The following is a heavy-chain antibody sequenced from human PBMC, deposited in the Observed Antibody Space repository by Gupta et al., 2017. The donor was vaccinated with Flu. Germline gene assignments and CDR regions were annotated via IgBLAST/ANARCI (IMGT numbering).Heavy chain of an antibody. V-gene: IGHV3-48*03. CDR1: GFTFSSYE. J-gene: IGHJ6*02. CDR3: ARDGRHYGMDV. D-gene: IGHD2-15*01. Sequence: EVQLVESGGGLVQPGGSLRLSCASPGFTFSSYEMNWVRQAPGKGMEWVSYISSSGSNIYYADSVKGRFTISRDNAKNSLYLQMNSLRAEDTAVYYCARDGRHYGMDVWGQGTTVTVSS. CDR2: ISSSGSNI.